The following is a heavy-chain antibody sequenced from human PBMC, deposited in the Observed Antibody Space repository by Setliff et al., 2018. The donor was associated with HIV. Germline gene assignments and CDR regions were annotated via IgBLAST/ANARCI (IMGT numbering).Heavy chain of an antibody. Sequence: SSETLSLTCVVYGGSFRGYYWSWIRQPPGKGLEWIGHIYTNGYTNHNPSLKSRVTISVDTSRDQFSLQLTSVTAADTAVYYCARAPPGIQNDAFDVWGQGTMVTVSS. CDR2: IYTNGYT. V-gene: IGHV4-34*01. J-gene: IGHJ3*01. CDR3: ARAPPGIQNDAFDV. CDR1: GGSFRGYY.